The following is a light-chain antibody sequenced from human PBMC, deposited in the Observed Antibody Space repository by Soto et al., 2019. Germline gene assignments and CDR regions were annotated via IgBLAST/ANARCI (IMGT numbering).Light chain of an antibody. J-gene: IGKJ5*01. CDR3: QQYGTSEII. V-gene: IGKV1-13*02. CDR1: QSISSY. Sequence: VQVTQSPSSLSASVGDRVTITCRASQSISSYLAWYQQKPGQAPRLLIYDTSSRASGIPDRFSGSGSGTDFTLTISRLETEDFAVFYCQQYGTSEIIFGQGTRLEI. CDR2: DTS.